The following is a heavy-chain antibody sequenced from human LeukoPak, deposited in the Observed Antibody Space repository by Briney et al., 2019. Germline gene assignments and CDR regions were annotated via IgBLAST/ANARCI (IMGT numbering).Heavy chain of an antibody. CDR3: ARRGGSGRAFDY. D-gene: IGHD1-26*01. Sequence: PSETLSLTCSVSGASISGGTYYWGWIRQPPGKGLEWIGSIYYTGSTYDSPSLKSRVTISVDTSKNQFSLKLSSVTAADTAVYYCARRGGSGRAFDYWGQGTLVTVSS. J-gene: IGHJ4*02. CDR1: GASISGGTYY. V-gene: IGHV4-39*01. CDR2: IYYTGST.